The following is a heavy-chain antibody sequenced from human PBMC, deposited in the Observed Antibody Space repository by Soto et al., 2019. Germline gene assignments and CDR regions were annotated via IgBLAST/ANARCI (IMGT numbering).Heavy chain of an antibody. CDR1: RFTFSSYW. V-gene: IGHV3-74*01. D-gene: IGHD4-17*01. Sequence: EVQLVESGGGLVKPGGSLRLSCAASRFTFSSYWMHWVRQAPGKGLVWVSRINTDGSSTTYADSVKGRFTISRDNAKNTRYLQMNSLRAEDTAVYYCASGYYGDYDYWGQGTLVTVSS. J-gene: IGHJ4*02. CDR3: ASGYYGDYDY. CDR2: INTDGSST.